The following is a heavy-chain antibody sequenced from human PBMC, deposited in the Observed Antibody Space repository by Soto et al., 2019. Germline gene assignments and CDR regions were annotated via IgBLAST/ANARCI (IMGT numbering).Heavy chain of an antibody. CDR3: ARGGGLYYYGSEDWFDP. CDR2: ISAYNGNT. J-gene: IGHJ5*02. V-gene: IGHV1-18*01. Sequence: ASVKVSCKASGYTFTSYGISWVRQAPGQGLEWMGWISAYNGNTNYAQKLQGRVTMTTDTSTSTAYMELRSLRSDDTAVYYCARGGGLYYYGSEDWFDPWGQGTLVPVSS. CDR1: GYTFTSYG. D-gene: IGHD3-10*01.